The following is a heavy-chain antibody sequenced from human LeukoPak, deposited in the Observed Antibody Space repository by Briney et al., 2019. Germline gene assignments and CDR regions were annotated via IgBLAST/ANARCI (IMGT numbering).Heavy chain of an antibody. Sequence: SVKVSCKASGGTFSSYAISWVRQAPGQGLEWMGRIIPILGIANYAQKFQGRVTITADKSTSTAYMELSSLRSEDTAVYYCATDRYHSSGWYRFGYWGQGTLVTVSS. J-gene: IGHJ4*02. CDR3: ATDRYHSSGWYRFGY. CDR1: GGTFSSYA. V-gene: IGHV1-69*04. CDR2: IIPILGIA. D-gene: IGHD6-19*01.